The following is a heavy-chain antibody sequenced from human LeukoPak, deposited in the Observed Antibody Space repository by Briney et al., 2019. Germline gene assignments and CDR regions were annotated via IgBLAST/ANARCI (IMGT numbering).Heavy chain of an antibody. Sequence: ASVKVSCKASGYTFTGYYMHWVRQAPGQGLEWMGRINPSSGGTNYAQKFQGRVTMTRDTSISTAYMELSRLRSDDTAVYYCARGQHEILYYDFWSGYYLSNAFDIWGQGTMVTVSS. D-gene: IGHD3-3*01. CDR3: ARGQHEILYYDFWSGYYLSNAFDI. CDR2: INPSSGGT. CDR1: GYTFTGYY. J-gene: IGHJ3*02. V-gene: IGHV1-2*06.